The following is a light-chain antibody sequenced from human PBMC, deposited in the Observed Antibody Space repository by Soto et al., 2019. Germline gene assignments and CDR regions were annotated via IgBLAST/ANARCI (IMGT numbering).Light chain of an antibody. CDR2: IDY. J-gene: IGLJ2*01. Sequence: QSVLTQPPSASGTPGQRVSISCSGGSSNIGSNTVNWYQQLPGTAPKLLMYIDYQRPSGVPDRFSGSRSGTSASLAISGLQSEDEAVYYCASWDDTLNGPVFGGGTKVTVL. CDR1: SSNIGSNT. V-gene: IGLV1-44*01. CDR3: ASWDDTLNGPV.